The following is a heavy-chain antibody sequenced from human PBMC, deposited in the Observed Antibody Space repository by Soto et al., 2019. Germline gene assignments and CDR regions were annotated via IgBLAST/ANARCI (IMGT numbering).Heavy chain of an antibody. D-gene: IGHD2-15*01. CDR2: ISDTGGST. CDR3: AKREIVVVTSDPLFDS. Sequence: EVQLLESGGGLVQPGGSLRLSCAVSGFTFSSYAMSWVRQAPGKGLEWVSGISDTGGSTYYADAVKGRFTISRDNSKNTLYLNMKSLREEDTAVYFCAKREIVVVTSDPLFDSWGQGTLVTVSS. V-gene: IGHV3-23*01. J-gene: IGHJ4*02. CDR1: GFTFSSYA.